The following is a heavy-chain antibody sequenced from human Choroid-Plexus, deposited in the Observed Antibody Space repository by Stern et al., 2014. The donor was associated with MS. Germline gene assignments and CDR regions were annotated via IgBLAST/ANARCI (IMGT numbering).Heavy chain of an antibody. J-gene: IGHJ5*02. V-gene: IGHV3-30*18. D-gene: IGHD2/OR15-2a*01. CDR1: GFTLGSWA. Sequence: VQLVESGGGVVQPGRPLRLSCVASGFTLGSWAMHWVRQAPGKGRGWVAGVSYDGSNKYYADSVKGRFTISRDNSQNTLYMQMSSLRPEDTAVYYCAKDRQYLTYFFDHWGQGSLVTVSS. CDR3: AKDRQYLTYFFDH. CDR2: VSYDGSNK.